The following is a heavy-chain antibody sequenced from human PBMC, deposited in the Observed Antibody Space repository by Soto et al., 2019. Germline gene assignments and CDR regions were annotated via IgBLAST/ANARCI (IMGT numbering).Heavy chain of an antibody. Sequence: GSLRLSCAASGFTFSSYAMSWVRQAPGKGLEWVSAISGSGGSTYYADSVKGRFTISRDNSKNTLYMQMNSLRAEDTAVYYCAKDTNDILTGYYKKGLFDYWGQGTLVTVSS. CDR3: AKDTNDILTGYYKKGLFDY. CDR1: GFTFSSYA. D-gene: IGHD3-9*01. CDR2: ISGSGGST. J-gene: IGHJ4*02. V-gene: IGHV3-23*01.